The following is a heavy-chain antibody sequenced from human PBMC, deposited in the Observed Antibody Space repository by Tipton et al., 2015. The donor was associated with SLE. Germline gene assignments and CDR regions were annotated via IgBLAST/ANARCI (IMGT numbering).Heavy chain of an antibody. CDR3: ARGNVAYWYFDL. Sequence: TLSLTCGISGDSVSTNSAAWNWIRQSPSRGLEWLGRTYYRSKWYTDYAESVESRIVINPDTSKNQFSLQLNSVTPDDTAVYYCARGNVAYWYFDLWGRGTLVTVSS. V-gene: IGHV6-1*01. CDR1: GDSVSTNSAA. J-gene: IGHJ2*01. D-gene: IGHD1-1*01. CDR2: TYYRSKWYT.